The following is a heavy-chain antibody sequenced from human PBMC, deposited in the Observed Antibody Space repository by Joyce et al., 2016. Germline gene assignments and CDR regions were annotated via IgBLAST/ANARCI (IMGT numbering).Heavy chain of an antibody. V-gene: IGHV4-30-2*01. CDR2: IYHNEST. CDR3: ASGFNFKGRSFFDY. J-gene: IGHJ4*02. Sequence: QLQLQESGSGLVKPSHTLSLTCAVSGASVSSGGYSWSWIRQPPGKGLEWIGYIYHNESTYYNPSLKSRVTISVDRSKNQFSLKLASVTAADTAVYYCASGFNFKGRSFFDYWGQGALVTVSS. D-gene: IGHD3-10*01. CDR1: GASVSSGGYS.